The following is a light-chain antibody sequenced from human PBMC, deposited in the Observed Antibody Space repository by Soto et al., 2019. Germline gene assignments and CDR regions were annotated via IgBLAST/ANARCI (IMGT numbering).Light chain of an antibody. CDR2: SNN. Sequence: QPVLTQPPSASGTPGQRVTISCSGSSSNIGSNPVNWYQLLPGTAPKLLIYSNNQRPSGVPDRFSGSKSGTSASLAISGLQSEDEADYYCAAWDDSLNGYVFGTGTKLTVL. CDR3: AAWDDSLNGYV. CDR1: SSNIGSNP. V-gene: IGLV1-44*01. J-gene: IGLJ1*01.